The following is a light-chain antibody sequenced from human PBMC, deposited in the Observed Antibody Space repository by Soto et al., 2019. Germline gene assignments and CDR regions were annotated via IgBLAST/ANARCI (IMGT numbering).Light chain of an antibody. J-gene: IGKJ1*01. CDR2: GAS. CDR1: QSVSSN. CDR3: QHYKTWPTR. V-gene: IGKV3-15*01. Sequence: EIVMTQSPATLSVSPGERATLSCRASQSVSSNLAWYQHKPGQAPRLLIYGASTRATGIPARFSGSGSGTEFTLTFTALQSEDFAFDYCQHYKTWPTRFGKGPRVDIK.